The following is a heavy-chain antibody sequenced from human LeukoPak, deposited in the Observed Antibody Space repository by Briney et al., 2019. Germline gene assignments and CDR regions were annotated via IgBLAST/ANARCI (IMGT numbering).Heavy chain of an antibody. CDR1: GFTFNNYW. Sequence: GGSLRLSCEVSGFTFNNYWMSWVRQAPGKGLEWVSVIYSGGSTYYADSVKGRFTISRDNSKNTLNLQMNSLRAEDMAVHYCARVSVSGYYPNWYFDLWGRGTLVTVSS. CDR3: ARVSVSGYYPNWYFDL. J-gene: IGHJ2*01. D-gene: IGHD3-22*01. CDR2: IYSGGST. V-gene: IGHV3-53*01.